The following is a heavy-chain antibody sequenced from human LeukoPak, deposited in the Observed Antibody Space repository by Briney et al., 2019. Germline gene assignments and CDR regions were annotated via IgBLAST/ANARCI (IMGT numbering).Heavy chain of an antibody. CDR2: ISGSGGST. J-gene: IGHJ3*02. CDR1: GFTFSSYA. CDR3: AKDLGRYYGSGIVNDAFDI. Sequence: PGGSLRLSCAASGFTFSSYAMSWVRQAPGKGLEWVSAISGSGGSTYYADSVEGRFTISRDNSKNTLYLQMNSLRAEDTAVYYCAKDLGRYYGSGIVNDAFDIWGQGTMVTVSS. V-gene: IGHV3-23*01. D-gene: IGHD3-10*01.